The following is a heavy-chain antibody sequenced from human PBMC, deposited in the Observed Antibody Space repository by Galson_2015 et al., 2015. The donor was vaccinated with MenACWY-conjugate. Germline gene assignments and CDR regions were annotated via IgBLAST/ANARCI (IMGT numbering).Heavy chain of an antibody. Sequence: SLRLSCAASGFTFSNYNMNWVRQTPGKGLEWVSCISSTGSYIYYAVSLKGRFTISRDNAKNSLYLQMNSLTSEDTAVYYCAKGTTASRPNGFDPWGQGTLVTVSS. J-gene: IGHJ5*02. D-gene: IGHD1-1*01. CDR1: GFTFSNYN. CDR3: AKGTTASRPNGFDP. CDR2: ISSTGSYI. V-gene: IGHV3-21*01.